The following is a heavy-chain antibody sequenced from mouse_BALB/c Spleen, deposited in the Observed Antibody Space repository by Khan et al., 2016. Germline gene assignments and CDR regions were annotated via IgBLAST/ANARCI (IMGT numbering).Heavy chain of an antibody. Sequence: VQLQESGPGLVAPSQSLSITCTVSGFSITGFAVNWVRQPPGKGLEWLGVIWGDGSTDYASALKSRLSISKDDSKSQVFIKMNSLQTDDTARCYGASYCDYDCGFAYWGQGTLVTVSA. D-gene: IGHD2-4*01. J-gene: IGHJ3*01. CDR3: ASYCDYDCGFAY. V-gene: IGHV2-6-7*01. CDR2: IWGDGST. CDR1: GFSITGFA.